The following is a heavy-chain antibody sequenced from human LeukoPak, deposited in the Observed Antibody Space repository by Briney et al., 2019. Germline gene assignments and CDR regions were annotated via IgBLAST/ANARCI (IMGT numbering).Heavy chain of an antibody. Sequence: ASVKVSCKASGYTFTGYYMHWVRQAPGQGLEWMGRINPNSGGTNYAQKFQGRVTMTRDTSISTAYMELSRLRSDDTAVYYCARPFTDTAMVTRDHWGQGTLVTVSS. D-gene: IGHD5-18*01. V-gene: IGHV1-2*06. CDR3: ARPFTDTAMVTRDH. CDR2: INPNSGGT. CDR1: GYTFTGYY. J-gene: IGHJ4*02.